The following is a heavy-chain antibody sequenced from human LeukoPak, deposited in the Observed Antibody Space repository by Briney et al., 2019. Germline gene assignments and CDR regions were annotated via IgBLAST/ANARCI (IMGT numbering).Heavy chain of an antibody. CDR1: GGSLITANFF. J-gene: IGHJ4*02. Sequence: SETLSLTCAVSGGSLITANFFWGWIRQPPGKGLEWIGSVYYSGKTYYNPSLKSRVSISVDTSKNQLSLKLRSVTAADTAVYYCARTTKTLATNFDYWGQGTLVTVSS. CDR3: ARTTKTLATNFDY. D-gene: IGHD1-1*01. V-gene: IGHV4-39*07. CDR2: VYYSGKT.